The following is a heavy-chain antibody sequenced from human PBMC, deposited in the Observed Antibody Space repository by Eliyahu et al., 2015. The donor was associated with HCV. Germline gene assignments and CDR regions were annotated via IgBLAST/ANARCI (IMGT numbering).Heavy chain of an antibody. Sequence: EVQLVQSGGGLVKPGGSLKLSCAASGFTFTDAWMNWVRQVPGKGLGWVGLIKSNADGGTTDYAAPVKGRFTISGDDSKNTLYLQMNSLTTEDTAVYYCTTMRGFRYGVDYWGRGTLVTVSS. CDR2: IKSNADGGTT. CDR3: TTMRGFRYGVDY. J-gene: IGHJ4*02. CDR1: GFTFTDAW. V-gene: IGHV3-15*01. D-gene: IGHD5-18*01.